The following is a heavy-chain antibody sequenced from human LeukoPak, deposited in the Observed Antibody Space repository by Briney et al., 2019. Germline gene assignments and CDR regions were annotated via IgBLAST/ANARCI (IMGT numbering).Heavy chain of an antibody. V-gene: IGHV3-23*01. Sequence: SGGSLRLSCAASGFFRSYAMSWVRQAPGKGLEWVLAISGSGTSTYYADSVKGRFTISRDNSKNTLYLQMNSLRAEDTAVYYCEGTXYYDSSDDYWGQGTLVTVSS. CDR1: GFFRSYA. J-gene: IGHJ4*02. CDR3: EGTXYYDSSDDY. D-gene: IGHD3-22*01. CDR2: ISGSGTST.